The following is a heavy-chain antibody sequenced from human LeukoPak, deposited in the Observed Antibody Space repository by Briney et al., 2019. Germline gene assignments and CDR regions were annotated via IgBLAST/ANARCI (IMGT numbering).Heavy chain of an antibody. J-gene: IGHJ4*02. CDR2: ISGSGGSK. V-gene: IGHV3-23*01. Sequence: GGSLRLSCAASGFTFSSYAMSWVRQAPGKGPEWVSAISGSGGSKYYADSVKGRFTISRDNSKNTVYLQMNSLRAEDTAVYYCAKPAQEIAVARRGGKYFDYWGQGTLVTVSS. D-gene: IGHD6-19*01. CDR3: AKPAQEIAVARRGGKYFDY. CDR1: GFTFSSYA.